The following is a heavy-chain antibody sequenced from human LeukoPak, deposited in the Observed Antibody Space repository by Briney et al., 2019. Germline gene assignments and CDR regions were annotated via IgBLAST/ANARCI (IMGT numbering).Heavy chain of an antibody. CDR1: GGFVSSGSSY. V-gene: IGHV4-61*01. CDR2: ISYSGST. CDR3: AKTYYDFWGGSYYYYMDV. Sequence: YPSETLSLTCTVSGGFVSSGSSYWSWIRQPPGKGLEWIGYISYSGSTNYNPSLKSRVTISVDASKNQFSLKLSSVTAADTAVYYCAKTYYDFWGGSYYYYMDVWGKGATVTVSS. J-gene: IGHJ6*03. D-gene: IGHD3-3*01.